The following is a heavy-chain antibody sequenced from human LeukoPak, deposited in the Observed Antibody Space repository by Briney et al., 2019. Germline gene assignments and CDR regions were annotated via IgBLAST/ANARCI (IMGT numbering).Heavy chain of an antibody. D-gene: IGHD3-10*01. Sequence: GESLKISCKGSGYSFTSFWIGWVRQMPGKGLEWMGIIFPADSETRYSPSFQGQVTISVDKSIRTAYLQWSSVKASDTAMYYCARVAGAGSSEGRGFNVWGQGTMVTVSP. V-gene: IGHV5-51*01. CDR3: ARVAGAGSSEGRGFNV. CDR2: IFPADSET. J-gene: IGHJ3*01. CDR1: GYSFTSFW.